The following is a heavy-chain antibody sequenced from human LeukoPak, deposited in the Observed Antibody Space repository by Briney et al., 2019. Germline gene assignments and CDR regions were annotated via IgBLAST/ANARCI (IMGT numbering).Heavy chain of an antibody. Sequence: GGALRLSCAASGFSVGGNYISWVRQAPGKGLEWVSMIYSDGSIFHADSVKGRFTMSRDNSRNTLDLQMNSLRVEDTAVYFCARDRRRLRGMNGDGDAFDIWDQGTMVTVSS. CDR2: IYSDGSI. CDR3: ARDRRRLRGMNGDGDAFDI. J-gene: IGHJ3*02. V-gene: IGHV3-53*01. D-gene: IGHD1-1*01. CDR1: GFSVGGNY.